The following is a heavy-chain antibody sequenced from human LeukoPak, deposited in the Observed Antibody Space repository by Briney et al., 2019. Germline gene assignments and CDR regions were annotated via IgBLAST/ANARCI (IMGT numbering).Heavy chain of an antibody. V-gene: IGHV4-39*07. CDR3: ARDRSSIDDSSGYYYYYYYYMDV. Sequence: PSETLSLTCTVSGGSISSSSYYWGWIRQPPGKGLEWIGSIYYSGSTYYNPSLKSRLTISVDTSKNQFSLKLSSVTAADTAVYYCARDRSSIDDSSGYYYYYYYYMDVWGKGTTVTVSS. J-gene: IGHJ6*03. CDR1: GGSISSSSYY. CDR2: IYYSGST. D-gene: IGHD3-22*01.